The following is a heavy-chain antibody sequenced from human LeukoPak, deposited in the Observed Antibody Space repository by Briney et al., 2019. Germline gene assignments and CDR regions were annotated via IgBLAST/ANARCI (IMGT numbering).Heavy chain of an antibody. CDR2: ISSSGSTI. J-gene: IGHJ3*02. CDR3: AREIRYFRYYYDSSGYYDDAFDI. CDR1: GFTFSNAW. V-gene: IGHV3-11*04. Sequence: PGGSLRLSCAASGFTFSNAWMGWVRQAPGKGLEWVSYISSSGSTIYCADSVKGRFTISRDNAKNSLYLQMNSLRAEDTAVYYCAREIRYFRYYYDSSGYYDDAFDIWGQGTMVTVSS. D-gene: IGHD3-22*01.